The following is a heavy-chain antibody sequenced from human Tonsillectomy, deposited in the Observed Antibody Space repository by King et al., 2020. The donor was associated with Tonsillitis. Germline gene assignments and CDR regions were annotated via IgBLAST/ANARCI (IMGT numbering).Heavy chain of an antibody. CDR3: AKDPSCGRSWANHYYSGMDV. CDR2: ISYDGRNT. J-gene: IGHJ6*02. CDR1: GFTFSSFG. D-gene: IGHD6-13*01. V-gene: IGHV3-30*18. Sequence: VQLVESGGGVVQPGRSLRLSCAASGFTFSSFGMHWVRQAPGKGLEWVALISYDGRNTYYADSVKGRFAISRDNSKNTLYLQMNSLRAEDTAVYYCAKDPSCGRSWANHYYSGMDVWGQGTTVTVSS.